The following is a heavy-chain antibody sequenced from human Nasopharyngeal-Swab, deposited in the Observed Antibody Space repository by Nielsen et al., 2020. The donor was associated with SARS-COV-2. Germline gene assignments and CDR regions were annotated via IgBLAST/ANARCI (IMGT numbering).Heavy chain of an antibody. D-gene: IGHD5-12*01. V-gene: IGHV3-23*01. Sequence: VRQAPGKGLEWVSSLSGSGGSTYYADSVKGRFTISRDKSKNTLYLQMNSLRAEDTAVYYCARDPVATLNYYYYGMDVWGQGTTVTVSS. CDR3: ARDPVATLNYYYYGMDV. CDR2: LSGSGGST. J-gene: IGHJ6*02.